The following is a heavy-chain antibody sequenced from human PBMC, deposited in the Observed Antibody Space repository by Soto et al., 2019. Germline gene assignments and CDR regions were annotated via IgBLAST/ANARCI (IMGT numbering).Heavy chain of an antibody. CDR3: ARAGAATLSDF. D-gene: IGHD2-15*01. V-gene: IGHV4-59*02. J-gene: IGHJ4*02. CDR1: GGSVRNYY. CDR2: IYYSGSA. Sequence: ETLSLTCTVTGGSVRNYYCSWIRQPPGKGLEWIGYIYYSGSANYNPSLKSRVTISVDTSKNQFSLKLSSVTAADTAVYYCARAGAATLSDFWGQGTPVTVPQ.